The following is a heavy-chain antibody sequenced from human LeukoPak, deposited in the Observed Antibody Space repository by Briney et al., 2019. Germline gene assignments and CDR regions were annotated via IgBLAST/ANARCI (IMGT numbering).Heavy chain of an antibody. CDR1: GGSISSSNW. Sequence: SETLSLTCAVSGGSISSSNWWSWVRQPPGKGLEWIGEIYHSGSTNYNPSLKSRVTISVDKSKNQFSLKLSSVTAADTAVYYCASRLGYCSGGSCYSEKRENDYWGQGTLVTVSS. J-gene: IGHJ4*02. V-gene: IGHV4-4*02. CDR3: ASRLGYCSGGSCYSEKRENDY. D-gene: IGHD2-15*01. CDR2: IYHSGST.